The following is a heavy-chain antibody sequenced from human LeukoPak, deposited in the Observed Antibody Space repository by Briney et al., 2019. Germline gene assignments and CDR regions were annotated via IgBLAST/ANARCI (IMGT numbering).Heavy chain of an antibody. V-gene: IGHV1-2*06. CDR1: GYTFTGHY. CDR2: INPNKGGA. Sequence: GASVKVSCKASGYTFTGHYLHWVRQAPGQGLEWMGRINPNKGGASYAQKFQGRVTMTRDTSISTAYMELSGRISDDTAVYYCARDRGTSRITMKVVAENIFDYWGQGTLATVSS. CDR3: ARDRGTSRITMKVVAENIFDY. D-gene: IGHD3-22*01. J-gene: IGHJ4*02.